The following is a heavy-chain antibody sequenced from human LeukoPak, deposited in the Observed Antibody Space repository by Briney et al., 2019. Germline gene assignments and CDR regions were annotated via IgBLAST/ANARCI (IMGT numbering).Heavy chain of an antibody. CDR3: ARQLRGEAVAGHLQPFDY. V-gene: IGHV4-61*05. D-gene: IGHD6-19*01. CDR1: GGSISSNTYY. Sequence: PSETLSLTCTVSGGSISSNTYYWAWIRQPPGKGLEWIGYIYYSGSTNYNPSLKSRVTISVDTSKNQFSLKLSSVTAADTAVYFCARQLRGEAVAGHLQPFDYWGQGTLVTVSS. J-gene: IGHJ4*02. CDR2: IYYSGST.